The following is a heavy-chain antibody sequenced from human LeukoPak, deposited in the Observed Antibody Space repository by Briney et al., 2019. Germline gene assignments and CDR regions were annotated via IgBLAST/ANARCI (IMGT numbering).Heavy chain of an antibody. CDR2: IRHDGHT. CDR1: GGSISSSSYY. V-gene: IGHV4-39*07. CDR3: ARQVATKGEWAFDV. J-gene: IGHJ3*01. Sequence: SETLSLTCTVSGGSISSSSYYWGWIRQPPGKGLEWIASIRHDGHTYYNPSLRSQVTISVDMSRNQFSLKLNSLTAADTAAYYCARQVATKGEWAFDVWGQGTMVTVSS. D-gene: IGHD5-12*01.